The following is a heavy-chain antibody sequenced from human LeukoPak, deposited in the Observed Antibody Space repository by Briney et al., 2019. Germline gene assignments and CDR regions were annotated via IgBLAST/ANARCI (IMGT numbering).Heavy chain of an antibody. CDR2: INPSGGST. CDR3: ARGEDNTYYDSSGSITAPTYFQH. J-gene: IGHJ1*01. V-gene: IGHV1-46*01. Sequence: ASVNVSYKASRYTFTSYYMHWLRQAPGQGREWMGIINPSGGSTSYAKKFEGRFIMTRDTFTGTVYMELSSLRSEDTAVYYCARGEDNTYYDSSGSITAPTYFQHWGQGTLVTVSS. CDR1: RYTFTSYY. D-gene: IGHD3-22*01.